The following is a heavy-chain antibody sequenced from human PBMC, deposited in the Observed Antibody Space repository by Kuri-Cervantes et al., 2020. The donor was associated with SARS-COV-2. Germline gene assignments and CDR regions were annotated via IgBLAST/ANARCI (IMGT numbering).Heavy chain of an antibody. D-gene: IGHD3-3*01. CDR3: TRDDFWSGYFNY. Sequence: ETLSLTCAACGFTFSSYDMHWVRQATGKGLEWVSAIGTAGDTYYPDSVKGRFTISRDDSKSIAYLQMNSLKTEDTAVYYCTRDDFWSGYFNYWGQGTLVTVSS. CDR2: IGTAGDT. V-gene: IGHV3-13*01. CDR1: GFTFSSYD. J-gene: IGHJ4*02.